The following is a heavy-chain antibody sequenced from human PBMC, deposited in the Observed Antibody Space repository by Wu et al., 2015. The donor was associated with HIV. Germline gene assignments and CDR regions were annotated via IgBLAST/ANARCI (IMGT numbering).Heavy chain of an antibody. J-gene: IGHJ4*02. CDR2: FDPEDGET. Sequence: QVQLVQSGAEVKKPGASVKVSCKVSGYTLTELSMHWVRQAPGKGLEWMGGFDPEDGETIYAQKFQGRVTMTEDTSTDTAYMELSSLRSEDTAVYYCATGVPLMVRGVIITPLLFGYWGPGNAGHRLL. CDR1: GYTLTELS. V-gene: IGHV1-24*01. D-gene: IGHD3-10*01. CDR3: ATGVPLMVRGVIITPLLFGY.